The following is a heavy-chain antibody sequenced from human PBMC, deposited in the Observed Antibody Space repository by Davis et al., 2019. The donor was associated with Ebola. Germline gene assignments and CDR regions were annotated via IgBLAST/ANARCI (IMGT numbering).Heavy chain of an antibody. J-gene: IGHJ4*02. CDR3: ARGRPHEYYDSSGDFSQGYYFDY. CDR1: GGSVSGYY. Sequence: PSETLSLTCSVSGGSVSGYYWSWIRQPPGNGLEWIAFVHYTGRDSYNPSLKSRATISVDTSKNQVSLKLTSVTAADTAVYYCARGRPHEYYDSSGDFSQGYYFDYWGQGTLVTVSS. V-gene: IGHV4-59*02. D-gene: IGHD3-22*01. CDR2: VHYTGRD.